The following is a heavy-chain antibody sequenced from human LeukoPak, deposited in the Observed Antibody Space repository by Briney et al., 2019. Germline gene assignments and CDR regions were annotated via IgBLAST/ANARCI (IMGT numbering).Heavy chain of an antibody. CDR3: ARDSGYYDFWSGYFLSATPGGGFDP. V-gene: IGHV4-34*01. D-gene: IGHD3-3*01. J-gene: IGHJ5*02. CDR2: INHSGST. Sequence: SETLSLTCAVYGGSFSGYYWSWIRQPPGKGLEWIGEINHSGSTNYNPSLKSRVTISVDTSKNQFSLKLSSVTAADTAVYYCARDSGYYDFWSGYFLSATPGGGFDPWGQGTLVTVSS. CDR1: GGSFSGYY.